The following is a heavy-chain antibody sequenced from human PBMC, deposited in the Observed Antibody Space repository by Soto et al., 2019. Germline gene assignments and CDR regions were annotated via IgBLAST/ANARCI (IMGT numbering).Heavy chain of an antibody. CDR1: GFSFSAFE. Sequence: EAKLEESGGGLIEPGGSLRLSCAASGFSFSAFEMNSVRQAPGKGPEWVAHIKSGGSFTLYAASVKGRFTISRDDADNSLYLQMNRLRAEDTALYYCTKEKSVMNSGYDAFDLWGRGTMVTVSS. CDR2: IKSGGSFT. J-gene: IGHJ3*01. V-gene: IGHV3-48*03. CDR3: TKEKSVMNSGYDAFDL. D-gene: IGHD5-12*01.